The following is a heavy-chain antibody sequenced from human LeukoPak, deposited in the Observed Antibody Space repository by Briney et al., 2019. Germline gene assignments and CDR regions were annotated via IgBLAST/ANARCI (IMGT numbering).Heavy chain of an antibody. D-gene: IGHD7-27*01. V-gene: IGHV4-59*01. CDR2: IYHTGST. J-gene: IGHJ4*02. CDR1: GGSITNYY. Sequence: SETLSLTCTVSGGSITNYYWSWIRQSPGKGLEWIGYIYHTGSTSYSPSLKSRVTISADTSQNQFSLKLSSVTAADTAVYYCASRKLGNDYWGQGTLVTVSS. CDR3: ASRKLGNDY.